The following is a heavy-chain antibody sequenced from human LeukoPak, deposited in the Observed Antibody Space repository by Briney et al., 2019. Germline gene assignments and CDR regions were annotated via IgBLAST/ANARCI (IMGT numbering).Heavy chain of an antibody. CDR1: GGSISSYY. D-gene: IGHD2-15*01. J-gene: IGHJ3*02. CDR3: ARGGASKGIVVVVAATSGAFDI. Sequence: SETLSLTCTVSGGSISSYYWSWIRQPPGKGLEWIGYIYYSGSTNYNPSLKSRVTISVDTSKNQFSLKLSSVTAADTAVYYCARGGASKGIVVVVAATSGAFDIWGQGTVVTVSS. CDR2: IYYSGST. V-gene: IGHV4-59*01.